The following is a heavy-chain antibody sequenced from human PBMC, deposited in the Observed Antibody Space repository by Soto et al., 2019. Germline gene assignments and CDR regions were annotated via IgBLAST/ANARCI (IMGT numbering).Heavy chain of an antibody. CDR2: IYSGGST. CDR1: GFTVSSNY. J-gene: IGHJ5*02. D-gene: IGHD3-10*01. CDR3: AREFATLYGSGRYYANWFDP. V-gene: IGHV3-66*01. Sequence: EVQLVESGGGLVQPGGSLRLSCAASGFTVSSNYMSWVHQAPGKGLEWVSVIYSGGSTYYADSVKGRFTISRDNSKNTLYLQMNSLRAEDTAVYYCAREFATLYGSGRYYANWFDPWGQVTLVTVSS.